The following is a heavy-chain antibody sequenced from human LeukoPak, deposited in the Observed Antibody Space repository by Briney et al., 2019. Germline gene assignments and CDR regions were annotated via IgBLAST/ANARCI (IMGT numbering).Heavy chain of an antibody. CDR1: GYTLTELS. CDR2: FDPEDGET. D-gene: IGHD3-10*01. V-gene: IGHV1-24*01. Sequence: ASVKVSCKVSGYTLTELSMRWVRQAPGKGLEWMGGFDPEDGETIYAQKFQGRVTMTEDTSTDTAYMELSSLRSEDTAVYYCAGTDGSGSPTPPFDYWGQGTLVTVSS. J-gene: IGHJ4*02. CDR3: AGTDGSGSPTPPFDY.